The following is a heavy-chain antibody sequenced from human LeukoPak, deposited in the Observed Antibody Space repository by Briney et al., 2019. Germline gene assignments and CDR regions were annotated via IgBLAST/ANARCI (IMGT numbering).Heavy chain of an antibody. Sequence: ASVKVSCKASGYTFTSFDFNWVRQATGQGLEWMGYMRPTDAYTGYAPKFQGRVTVTRDTSTNTVYMELSSLRSDDTAVYYCAREGAVALKHFDLWGQGTLVTVSS. CDR1: GYTFTSFD. J-gene: IGHJ4*02. D-gene: IGHD6-19*01. CDR3: AREGAVALKHFDL. CDR2: MRPTDAYT. V-gene: IGHV1-8*01.